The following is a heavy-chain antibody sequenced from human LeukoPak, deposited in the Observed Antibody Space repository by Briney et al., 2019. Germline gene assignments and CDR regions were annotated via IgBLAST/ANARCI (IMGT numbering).Heavy chain of an antibody. CDR1: GGTFSSYA. J-gene: IGHJ4*02. D-gene: IGHD1-7*01. CDR2: IIPIFGTE. Sequence: SVKVSCKASGGTFSSYAISWVRQAPGQGLEWMGGIIPIFGTENYAQKFQGRVTITTDESTSTAYMELSSLRSEDTAVYYCARGIENLELGWFDYWGQGTLVTVSS. V-gene: IGHV1-69*05. CDR3: ARGIENLELGWFDY.